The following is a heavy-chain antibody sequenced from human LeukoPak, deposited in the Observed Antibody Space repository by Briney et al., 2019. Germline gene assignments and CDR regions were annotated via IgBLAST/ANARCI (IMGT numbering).Heavy chain of an antibody. V-gene: IGHV3-64*01. CDR1: GFTFSSYA. CDR3: ARAVGATNYFDY. J-gene: IGHJ4*02. CDR2: ISSNGGST. Sequence: GGSLRLSCAASGFTFSSYAMHWVRQAPGKGLEYVSAISSNGGSTYYANSVKVRFTISRDNSKNTLYLQMGSLRAEDMAVYYCARAVGATNYFDYWGQGTLVTVSS. D-gene: IGHD1-26*01.